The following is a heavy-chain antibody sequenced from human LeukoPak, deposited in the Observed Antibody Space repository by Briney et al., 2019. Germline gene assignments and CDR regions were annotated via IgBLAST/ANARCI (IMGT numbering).Heavy chain of an antibody. CDR2: IYTGDSDT. V-gene: IGHV5-51*01. J-gene: IGHJ4*02. CDR1: GYSVTSYW. Sequence: GESLKISCKGSGYSVTSYWIGCVRQRPGKGLEWMGIIYTGDSDTRYSPSFQGQVTISADKSISTAYVQWSSLEASDTAMYYCARRSQSGIYVEYWGQGTLVTVSS. CDR3: ARRSQSGIYVEY. D-gene: IGHD1-26*01.